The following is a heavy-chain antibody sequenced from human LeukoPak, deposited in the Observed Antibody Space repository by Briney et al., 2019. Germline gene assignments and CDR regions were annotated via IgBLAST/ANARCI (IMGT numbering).Heavy chain of an antibody. CDR3: TSSRPANYGAYY. J-gene: IGHJ4*02. D-gene: IGHD4-17*01. CDR1: GFTFSGYW. CDR2: INSDGTTT. Sequence: GGSLRLSCAASGFTFSGYWMHWVRQAPGKGLMWVSRINSDGTTTSYADFVKGRFTISRDNAKNTLYLQMNSLRAEDTAVYYCTSSRPANYGAYYWGQGTRVNVSS. V-gene: IGHV3-74*01.